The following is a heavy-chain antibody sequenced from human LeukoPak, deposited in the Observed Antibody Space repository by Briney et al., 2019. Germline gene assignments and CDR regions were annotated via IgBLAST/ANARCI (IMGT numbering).Heavy chain of an antibody. D-gene: IGHD3-22*01. Sequence: PGGSLRLSCAASGLTFRNYAMSWVRQAPGKGLEWVSAMSGSGGSTYYADSVKGRFTISRDNSKNTLYLQMNSLRAEDTAVYYCAKTRSTMIVVSLDYWGQGTLVTVSS. V-gene: IGHV3-23*01. CDR3: AKTRSTMIVVSLDY. J-gene: IGHJ4*02. CDR2: MSGSGGST. CDR1: GLTFRNYA.